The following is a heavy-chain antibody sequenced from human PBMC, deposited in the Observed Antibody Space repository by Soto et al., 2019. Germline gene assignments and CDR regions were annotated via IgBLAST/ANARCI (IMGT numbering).Heavy chain of an antibody. V-gene: IGHV4-4*02. J-gene: IGHJ4*02. Sequence: QVQLQESGPGLVKPSGTLSLTCAVSSGSISSSNWWSWVRQPPGKGLEWIGEIYHSGSTNYNPSLKSRFTISVDKSKNQFSLKRSSVTAADTAVYYCARVRTGTTARMLDYWGQGTLVTVSS. CDR2: IYHSGST. CDR1: SGSISSSNW. CDR3: ARVRTGTTARMLDY. D-gene: IGHD1-7*01.